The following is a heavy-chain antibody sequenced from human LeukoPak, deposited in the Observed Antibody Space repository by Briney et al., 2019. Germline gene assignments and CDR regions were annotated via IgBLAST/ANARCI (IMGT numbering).Heavy chain of an antibody. D-gene: IGHD2-15*01. CDR1: VFTFSSYS. V-gene: IGHV3-48*04. J-gene: IGHJ6*03. CDR3: ARVVGYYYYMDV. Sequence: GVSLRLSCAASVFTFSSYSMNWVRQAPGKGLEWVSYISSSSSTIYYADSVKRRFTISRDNAKNSLYLQMNSLRAEDTAVYYCARVVGYYYYMDVWGKGTTVTVSS. CDR2: ISSSSSTI.